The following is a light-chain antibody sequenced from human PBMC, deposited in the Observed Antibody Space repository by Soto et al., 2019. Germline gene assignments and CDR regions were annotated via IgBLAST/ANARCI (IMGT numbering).Light chain of an antibody. J-gene: IGLJ1*01. V-gene: IGLV2-8*01. CDR2: EVN. CDR3: SSYAGSNTPYV. CDR1: SSDVGGYNY. Sequence: SGLTHPPSASGSPGQSVTISCTGTSSDVGGYNYVSWYQHHPGNAPKLMIYEVNKRTSGVPDRFSGSKSGNTASLTVSGLQAEDEADYYCSSYAGSNTPYVFGTGTKVTVL.